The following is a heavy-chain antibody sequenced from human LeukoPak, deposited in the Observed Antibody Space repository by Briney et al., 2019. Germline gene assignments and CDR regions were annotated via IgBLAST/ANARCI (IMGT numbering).Heavy chain of an antibody. V-gene: IGHV3-13*01. CDR2: PGTLLDT. D-gene: IGHD3-22*01. Sequence: PGGYVRLYCAASRFTFSSFDMQWVPRAPGKGRVGGTGPGTLLDTDYPDSLKGRFTISRENANNSVFLQMNNVRDGDTAVYYCVRGRNNNYYDDSGYSPYWGQGTLVTASS. J-gene: IGHJ4*02. CDR1: RFTFSSFD. CDR3: VRGRNNNYYDDSGYSPY.